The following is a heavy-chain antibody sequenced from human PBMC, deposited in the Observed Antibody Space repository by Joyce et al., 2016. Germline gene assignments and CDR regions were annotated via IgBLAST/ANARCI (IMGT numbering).Heavy chain of an antibody. CDR2: INPNSGGT. CDR1: GYTFTGDY. J-gene: IGHJ4*02. Sequence: QVQLVQSGAEVKKPGASVKVSCKASGYTFTGDYMHWVRQAPGQGLEWMGRINPNSGGTNCAQKFQGRVTMTRDTSISTAYMELSRLRSDDTAVYYCARVLVGDCSGGSCYFDYWGQGSLVTVSS. D-gene: IGHD2-15*01. V-gene: IGHV1-2*06. CDR3: ARVLVGDCSGGSCYFDY.